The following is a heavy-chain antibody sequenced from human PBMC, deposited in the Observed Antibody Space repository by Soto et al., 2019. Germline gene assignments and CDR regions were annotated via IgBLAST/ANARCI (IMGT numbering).Heavy chain of an antibody. CDR1: GFTFDDYG. Sequence: PGGSLRLSCAASGFTFDDYGMSWVRQAPGKGLEWVSGINWNGGSTGYADSVKGRFTISRDNAKNSLYLQMNSLRAEDTALYHCAKIPYSGDHYYYYMDVWGKGTTVTVSS. CDR2: INWNGGST. CDR3: AKIPYSGDHYYYYMDV. J-gene: IGHJ6*03. D-gene: IGHD4-17*01. V-gene: IGHV3-20*01.